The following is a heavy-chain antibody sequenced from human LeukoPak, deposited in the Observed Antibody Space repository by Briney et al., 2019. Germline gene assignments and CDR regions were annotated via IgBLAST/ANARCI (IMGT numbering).Heavy chain of an antibody. CDR1: GFTFRNYG. V-gene: IGHV3-23*01. CDR3: AKDLLRTIVVITAAGYYFDS. D-gene: IGHD3-22*01. CDR2: ISGSGGRT. J-gene: IGHJ4*02. Sequence: GGSLRLSCAASGFTFRNYGMNWVRQAPGKGLEGVAGISGSGGRTYHADSVKGRFTISRDNSKNTLYLQMDSLRAEDTAVYYCAKDLLRTIVVITAAGYYFDSWGQGTLVTVSS.